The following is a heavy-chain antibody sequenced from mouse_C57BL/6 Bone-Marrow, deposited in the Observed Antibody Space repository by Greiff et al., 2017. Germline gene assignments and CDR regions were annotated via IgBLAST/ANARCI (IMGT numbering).Heavy chain of an antibody. D-gene: IGHD1-1*01. J-gene: IGHJ2*01. CDR1: GFTFSDYY. CDR2: INHDGSST. Sequence: EVQGVESEGGLVQPGSSMKLSCTASGFTFSDYYMAWVRQVPEKGLEWVANINHDGSSTYYLDSLKSRFIISRDNAKNMRYRQMSSLMSEDTATYYCARGGSYYYGSLDYWGQGTTLTVSS. CDR3: ARGGSYYYGSLDY. V-gene: IGHV5-16*01.